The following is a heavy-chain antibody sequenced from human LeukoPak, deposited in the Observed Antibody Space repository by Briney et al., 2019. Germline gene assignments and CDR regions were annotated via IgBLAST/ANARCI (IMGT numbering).Heavy chain of an antibody. D-gene: IGHD2-2*01. V-gene: IGHV4-61*01. CDR2: IYYSGST. CDR1: GGSVSSGSYY. J-gene: IGHJ6*03. CDR3: ARSVTGYRLLWGGYYYYMDV. Sequence: SETLSLTCTVSGGSVSSGSYYWSWIRPPPGKGLEWIGYIYYSGSTNYNPSLKSRVTISVDTPKNQFSLKLSSVTAADTAVYYCARSVTGYRLLWGGYYYYMDVWGKGTTVTVSS.